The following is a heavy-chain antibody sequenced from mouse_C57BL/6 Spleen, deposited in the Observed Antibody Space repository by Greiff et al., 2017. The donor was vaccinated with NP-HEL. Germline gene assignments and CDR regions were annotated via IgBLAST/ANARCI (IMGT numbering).Heavy chain of an antibody. CDR1: GYTFTDYY. V-gene: IGHV1-26*01. J-gene: IGHJ4*01. D-gene: IGHD2-4*01. CDR2: INPNNGGT. Sequence: EVQLQQSGPELVKPGASVKISCKASGYTFTDYYMNWVKQSPGKSLEWIGDINPNNGGTSYNQKFKGKATLTVDKSSSTAYMELRSLTSEDSAVYYCARTYYDYPYYAMDYWGQGTSVTVSS. CDR3: ARTYYDYPYYAMDY.